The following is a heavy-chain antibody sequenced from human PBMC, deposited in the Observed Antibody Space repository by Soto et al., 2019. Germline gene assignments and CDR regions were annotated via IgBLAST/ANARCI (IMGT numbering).Heavy chain of an antibody. CDR3: ARQSGFWSGYYTVHPRKYYYYGMDV. J-gene: IGHJ6*02. CDR1: GYSFTSYW. Sequence: PGESLKISCNGSGYSFTSYWISWVRQMPGKGLEWMGRIDPSDSYTNYSPSFQGHVTISADKSISTAYLQWSSLKASDTAMYYCARQSGFWSGYYTVHPRKYYYYGMDVWGQGTTVTVSS. V-gene: IGHV5-10-1*01. D-gene: IGHD3-3*01. CDR2: IDPSDSYT.